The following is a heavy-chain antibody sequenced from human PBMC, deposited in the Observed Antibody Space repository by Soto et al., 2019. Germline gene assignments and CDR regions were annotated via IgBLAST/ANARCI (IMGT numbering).Heavy chain of an antibody. CDR2: FYYSGTS. CDR1: GGSIRVQSYS. Sequence: SETLSLTCTVSGGSIRVQSYSWTWIRQTPGKGLEWVGSFYYSGTSYFNPALKGRVTISFDTSTNQFSLRLTSVTAADTAVYYCTRRYDCNDYYFDPWGQGTLVTVSS. V-gene: IGHV4-39*01. D-gene: IGHD1-26*01. J-gene: IGHJ5*02. CDR3: TRRYDCNDYYFDP.